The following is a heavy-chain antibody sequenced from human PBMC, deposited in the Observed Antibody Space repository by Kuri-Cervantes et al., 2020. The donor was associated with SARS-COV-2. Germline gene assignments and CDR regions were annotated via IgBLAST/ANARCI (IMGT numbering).Heavy chain of an antibody. CDR2: ISYHGHDT. J-gene: IGHJ5*02. CDR1: GFTFSNYA. D-gene: IGHD3-10*01. CDR3: AKGFMEIPPTRYYDP. Sequence: GESLKISCAASGFTFSNYAMSWVRQVPGKGLEWVSVISYHGHDTYYADSVKGRFTISRDSSKDTLYLQMNSLRAEDTAIYYCAKGFMEIPPTRYYDPWGQGTLVTVSS. V-gene: IGHV3-23*01.